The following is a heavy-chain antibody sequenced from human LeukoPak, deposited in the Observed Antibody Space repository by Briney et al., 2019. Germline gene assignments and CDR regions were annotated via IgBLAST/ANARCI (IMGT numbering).Heavy chain of an antibody. J-gene: IGHJ4*02. CDR3: ARDLGAFIVATIFDY. CDR1: GGSISSGSYY. CDR2: IYTSGST. D-gene: IGHD5-12*01. Sequence: PSQTLSLTCTVSGGSISSGSYYWSWIRQPAGKGLEWIGRIYTSGSTNYNPSLKSRVTISVDTSKNQFSLKLSSVTAADTAVYYCARDLGAFIVATIFDYWGQGTLVTVSS. V-gene: IGHV4-61*02.